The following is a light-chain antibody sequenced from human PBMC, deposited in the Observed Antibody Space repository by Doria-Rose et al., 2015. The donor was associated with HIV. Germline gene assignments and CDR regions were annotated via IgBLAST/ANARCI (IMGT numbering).Light chain of an antibody. CDR1: QCTGSF. CDR3: QQSYSTPLT. J-gene: IGKJ4*01. Sequence: DIRVTQSPSSLSASVGDRVTITCRASQCTGSFLNWYQQKPGKAPKLLIYASSSVQNGVPSRISCSGTWTDFTLTISSLQPEDFATYFGQQSYSTPLTFGGGTKVEIK. CDR2: ASS. V-gene: IGKV1-39*01.